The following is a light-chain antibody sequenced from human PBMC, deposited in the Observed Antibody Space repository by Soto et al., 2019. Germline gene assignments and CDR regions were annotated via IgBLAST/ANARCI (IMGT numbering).Light chain of an antibody. CDR2: GAS. V-gene: IGKV3-15*01. Sequence: EIVMTQSPATLSVSPGERATLSCMASQSVSSSLAWYQQRPGQAPRLLIYGASTRATGVPARFSGSGSGTEFTLTISSLQSEDFAVYYCQQYNYWPPTYTFGQGTKLEIK. J-gene: IGKJ2*01. CDR3: QQYNYWPPTYT. CDR1: QSVSSS.